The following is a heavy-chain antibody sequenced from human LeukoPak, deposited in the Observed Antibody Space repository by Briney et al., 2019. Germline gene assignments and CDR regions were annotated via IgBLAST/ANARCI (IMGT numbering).Heavy chain of an antibody. D-gene: IGHD3-3*01. V-gene: IGHV4-59*01. CDR2: IYYSGST. J-gene: IGHJ4*02. CDR1: GGSISSYY. CDR3: ARSRRFLEWLFFDY. Sequence: SETLSLTCTVSGGSISSYYWSWIRQPPGKGLEWIGYIYYSGSTHYNPSLKSRVTISVDTSKNQFSLKLSSVTAADTAVYYCARSRRFLEWLFFDYWGQGTLVTVSS.